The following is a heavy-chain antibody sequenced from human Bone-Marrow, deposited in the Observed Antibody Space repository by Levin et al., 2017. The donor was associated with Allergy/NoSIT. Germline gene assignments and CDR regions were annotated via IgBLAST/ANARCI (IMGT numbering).Heavy chain of an antibody. CDR3: AKELDDDALDI. D-gene: IGHD2-2*03. J-gene: IGHJ3*02. CDR2: INNSGGRT. CDR1: GFTFRNYA. V-gene: IGHV3-23*01. Sequence: ETLSLTCAASGFTFRNYAMSWVRQAPGKGLEWVSAINNSGGRTFYADSVKGRFTISRDNSKNTLSLHMNSLRAEDTAVYYCAKELDDDALDIWGQGTMVTVS.